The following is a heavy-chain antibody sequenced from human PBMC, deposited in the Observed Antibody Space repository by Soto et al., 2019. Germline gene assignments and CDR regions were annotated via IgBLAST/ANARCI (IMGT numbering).Heavy chain of an antibody. D-gene: IGHD6-13*01. CDR2: ILFDGATK. CDR3: GRGGFSTNWRFDY. Sequence: PWGSLRLSCAASGFTFSSYGMHWVRQAPGKGLEWAASILFDGATKYYADSVKGRFTISRDNSKNTAYLQMNSLRAEDSALYHCGRGGFSTNWRFDYWGQGTLVTVSS. CDR1: GFTFSSYG. V-gene: IGHV3-33*08. J-gene: IGHJ4*02.